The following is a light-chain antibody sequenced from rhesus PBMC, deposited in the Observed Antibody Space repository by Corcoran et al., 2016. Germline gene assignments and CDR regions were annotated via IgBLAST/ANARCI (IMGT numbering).Light chain of an antibody. CDR1: QDIKKY. V-gene: IGKV1-66*01. Sequence: DIQMTQSPSSLSASVGVRVTITCRASQDIKKYLSWSQQKPGKAPKPLFYYASSLETGIPSRFSGSRSGTDYTLTINSLQPEYFATYYSHQYYNTPSSFRPGTKLDIK. CDR2: YAS. J-gene: IGKJ3*01. CDR3: HQYYNTPSS.